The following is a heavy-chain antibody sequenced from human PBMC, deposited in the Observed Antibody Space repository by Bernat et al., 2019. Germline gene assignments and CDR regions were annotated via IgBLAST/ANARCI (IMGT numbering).Heavy chain of an antibody. CDR2: ISYDGSNK. Sequence: QVQLVESGGGVVQPGRSLRLSCAASGFTFSSYAMHWVRQAPGKGLEWVAVISYDGSNKYYADSVKGRFTNSRDNSKNTLFLQMNSLRAEDTAMYYCARGGSGSYYSTREYGMDVWGQGTTVTVSS. CDR3: ARGGSGSYYSTREYGMDV. D-gene: IGHD3-10*01. CDR1: GFTFSSYA. V-gene: IGHV3-30-3*01. J-gene: IGHJ6*02.